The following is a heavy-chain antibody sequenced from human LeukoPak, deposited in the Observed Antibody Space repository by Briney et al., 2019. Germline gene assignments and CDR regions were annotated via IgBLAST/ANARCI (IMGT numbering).Heavy chain of an antibody. CDR2: IYYGGST. D-gene: IGHD3-16*01. CDR1: GGSISSSSYY. J-gene: IGHJ4*02. Sequence: SETLSLTCTVSGGSISSSSYYWGWIRQPLGKGLEWIGSIYYGGSTYYNPSIKSRVTISVDTSKNQFFLKLSSVTAADAAVYYCARHGGGGGSLFDYWGQGTLVTVSS. V-gene: IGHV4-39*01. CDR3: ARHGGGGGSLFDY.